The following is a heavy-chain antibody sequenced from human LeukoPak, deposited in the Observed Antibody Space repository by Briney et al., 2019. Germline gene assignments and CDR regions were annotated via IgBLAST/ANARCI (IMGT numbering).Heavy chain of an antibody. Sequence: GASVKVSCKASGGTFSSYAISWVRQAPGQGLEWMGRIIPILGIANYAQKFQGRVTITADKSTSTAYMELSSLRSEDTAVYYCARSGRGYYYESAFDIWGQGTMVTVSS. D-gene: IGHD3-22*01. CDR1: GGTFSSYA. V-gene: IGHV1-69*04. CDR3: ARSGRGYYYESAFDI. CDR2: IIPILGIA. J-gene: IGHJ3*02.